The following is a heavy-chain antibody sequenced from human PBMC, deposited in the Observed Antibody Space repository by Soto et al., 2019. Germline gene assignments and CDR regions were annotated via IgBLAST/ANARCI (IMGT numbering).Heavy chain of an antibody. D-gene: IGHD3-3*01. CDR2: IYYSGST. CDR3: ARDRSGYNLIDY. CDR1: GGSISSGGYY. Sequence: SETLSLTCTVSGGSISSGGYYWSWIRQHPGKGLEWIGYIYYSGSTYYNPSLKSRVTISVDTSKNQFSLNLRSVTAADTAVYYCARDRSGYNLIDYWGQGTLVTVSS. J-gene: IGHJ4*02. V-gene: IGHV4-31*03.